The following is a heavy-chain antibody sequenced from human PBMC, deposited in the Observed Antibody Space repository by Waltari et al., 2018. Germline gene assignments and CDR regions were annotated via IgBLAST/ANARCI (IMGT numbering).Heavy chain of an antibody. V-gene: IGHV3-30*02. J-gene: IGHJ4*02. D-gene: IGHD3-16*02. CDR1: GFTFGSYG. CDR3: VIAQLDY. Sequence: QVQLVESGGGVVQPGGSLRLSCAASGFTFGSYGMHWVRQAPGKGLGWVAFIRYDGSNKYYADSVKGRFTISRDNSKNTLYLQMNSLRAEDTAVYYCVIAQLDYWGQGTLVTVSS. CDR2: IRYDGSNK.